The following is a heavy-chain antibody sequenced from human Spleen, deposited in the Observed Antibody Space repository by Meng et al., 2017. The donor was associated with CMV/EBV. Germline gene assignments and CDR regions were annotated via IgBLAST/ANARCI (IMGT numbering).Heavy chain of an antibody. V-gene: IGHV4-59*01. Sequence: SETLSLTCTVSGGSINYYYWTWIRQPPGKGLEWLGYIYYTGSTNYNPSLKSRVTMSADTSKSQVSLKLRSVTAADTAVYYCARGWLASYYYGMDVWGQGTTVTVSS. CDR3: ARGWLASYYYGMDV. CDR1: GGSINYYY. J-gene: IGHJ6*02. CDR2: IYYTGST. D-gene: IGHD6-19*01.